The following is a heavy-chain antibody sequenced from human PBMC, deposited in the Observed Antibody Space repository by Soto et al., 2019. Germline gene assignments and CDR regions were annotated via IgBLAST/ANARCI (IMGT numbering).Heavy chain of an antibody. V-gene: IGHV3-53*04. Sequence: GGSLRLPGARSGHSLNHKYMRGLRQAPGKGLEWVSVIYSGGSTYYADSVKGRFTISRHNSKNTLYLQMNSLRAEDTAVYYCARVRIKACMDVWGQGTTVTVSS. CDR3: ARVRIKACMDV. J-gene: IGHJ6*02. CDR2: IYSGGST. CDR1: GHSLNHKY.